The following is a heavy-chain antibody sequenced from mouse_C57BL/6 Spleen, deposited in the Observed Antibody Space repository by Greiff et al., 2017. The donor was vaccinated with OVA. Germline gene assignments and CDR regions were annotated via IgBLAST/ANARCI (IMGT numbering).Heavy chain of an antibody. V-gene: IGHV1-18*01. CDR3: ARSRDYAFFAY. J-gene: IGHJ3*01. CDR2: INPNNGGT. Sequence: EVMLVESGPELVKPGASVKIPCKASGYTFTDYNMDWVKQSHGKSLEWIGDINPNNGGTIYNQKFKGKATLTVDKSSSTAYMELRSLTSEDTAVYYCARSRDYAFFAYWGQGTLVTVSA. D-gene: IGHD2-4*01. CDR1: GYTFTDYN.